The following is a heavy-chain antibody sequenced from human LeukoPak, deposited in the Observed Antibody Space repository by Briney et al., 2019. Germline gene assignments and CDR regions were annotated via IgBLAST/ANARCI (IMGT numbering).Heavy chain of an antibody. Sequence: SETLSLTCTVSGGSISSYYWSWIRQPPGKGLEWIGYIYYSGSTSYNPSLKSRVTISVDTSKNQFSLKLSSVTAADTAVYYCARYYYDSSGYYPDYYYYGMDVWGQGTTVTVSS. CDR1: GGSISSYY. CDR2: IYYSGST. J-gene: IGHJ6*02. CDR3: ARYYYDSSGYYPDYYYYGMDV. V-gene: IGHV4-59*01. D-gene: IGHD3-22*01.